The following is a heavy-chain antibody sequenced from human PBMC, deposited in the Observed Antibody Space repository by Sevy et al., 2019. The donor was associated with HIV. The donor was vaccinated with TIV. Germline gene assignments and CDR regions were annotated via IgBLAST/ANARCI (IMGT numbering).Heavy chain of an antibody. CDR2: ISWNSGSI. D-gene: IGHD6-19*01. V-gene: IGHV3-9*01. CDR3: AKDLYSSGWYGYYYYYGMDV. CDR1: GFTFDDYA. Sequence: GGSLRLSCAASGFTFDDYAMHWVRQAPGKGLEWVSGISWNSGSIGYADSVKGRFTISRDNAKNSLYLQMNSLRAEDTALYYCAKDLYSSGWYGYYYYYGMDVWGQRTTVTVSS. J-gene: IGHJ6*02.